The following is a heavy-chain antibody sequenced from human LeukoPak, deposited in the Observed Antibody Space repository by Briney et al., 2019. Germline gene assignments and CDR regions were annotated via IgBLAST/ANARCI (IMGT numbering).Heavy chain of an antibody. D-gene: IGHD1-20*01. J-gene: IGHJ4*02. Sequence: ASVKVSCKASGYTFTGYYMHWVRQAPGQGLEWMGRINPNSGGTNYAQKFQGRVTMTRDTSISTAYMELSRLRSDDTAVSYCARGLRHNWNRQGVDYWGQGTLVTVSS. V-gene: IGHV1-2*06. CDR1: GYTFTGYY. CDR3: ARGLRHNWNRQGVDY. CDR2: INPNSGGT.